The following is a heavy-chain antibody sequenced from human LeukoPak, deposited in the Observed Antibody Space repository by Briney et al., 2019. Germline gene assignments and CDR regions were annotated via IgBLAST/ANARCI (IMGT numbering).Heavy chain of an antibody. D-gene: IGHD3-22*01. V-gene: IGHV3-74*01. CDR3: ARAPSEIGGYYPEYFRH. Sequence: GRSLRLSCASSGFTFSSYWMHWVPQAPGKGLVYVSRIKRDGITRYADSVTGRFTISRDNAKNTVSLQMTSLRAEDTGVYYCARAPSEIGGYYPEYFRHWGQGTLVIVSS. J-gene: IGHJ1*01. CDR1: GFTFSSYW. CDR2: IKRDGIT.